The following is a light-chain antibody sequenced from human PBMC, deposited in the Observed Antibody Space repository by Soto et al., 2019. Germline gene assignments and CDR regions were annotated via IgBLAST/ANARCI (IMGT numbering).Light chain of an antibody. J-gene: IGKJ4*01. CDR1: QSISTW. CDR3: QQYNTSPLP. Sequence: DIQMTQSPSTLSASVGDRVTITCRASQSISTWLAWYQQKAGKAPKLLIYKASSLEGGVPSRVSGSGSGTEFNITIRSLQPDDFAPYYCQQYNTSPLPFGGGTTVHIK. CDR2: KAS. V-gene: IGKV1-5*03.